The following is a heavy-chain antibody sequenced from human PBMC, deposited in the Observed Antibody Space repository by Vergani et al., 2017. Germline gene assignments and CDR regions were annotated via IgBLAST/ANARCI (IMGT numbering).Heavy chain of an antibody. D-gene: IGHD2-2*01. Sequence: QVQLVQSGAEVKKPGSLVKVSCKASGGTFSSYAISWVRQAPGQGLEWMGGIIPIFGTANYAQKFQGRVTITADESTSTAYMELSSLRSEDTAVYYWAREGYCSSTSCNYWYFDLWGRGTLVTVSS. J-gene: IGHJ2*01. V-gene: IGHV1-69*01. CDR2: IIPIFGTA. CDR1: GGTFSSYA. CDR3: AREGYCSSTSCNYWYFDL.